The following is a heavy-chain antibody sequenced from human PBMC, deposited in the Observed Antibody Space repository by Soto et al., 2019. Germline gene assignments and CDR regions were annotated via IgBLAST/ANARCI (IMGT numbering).Heavy chain of an antibody. Sequence: ASVKVSCKGAGYTFTSYGITWVRQAPGQGLEWMGWVSPYNGDTNYAQKLQGRVTMTSDTSTSTAYMELRSLRSDDTAVYYCALSLGSGWNSVFDIWGQGTMVTVSS. CDR1: GYTFTSYG. V-gene: IGHV1-18*01. J-gene: IGHJ3*02. CDR2: VSPYNGDT. D-gene: IGHD6-19*01. CDR3: ALSLGSGWNSVFDI.